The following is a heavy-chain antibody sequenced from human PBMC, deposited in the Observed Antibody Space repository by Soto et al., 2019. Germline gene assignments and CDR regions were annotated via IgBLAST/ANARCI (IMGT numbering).Heavy chain of an antibody. Sequence: SETLSLTCTVSGGSISSYYWSWIRQPPGKGLEWIGYIYYSGSTNYNPSLKSRVAISVDTSKNQFSLKLSSVTAADTAVYYCARDLTYSSGYYYRNWFDPWGQGTLVPSPQ. CDR3: ARDLTYSSGYYYRNWFDP. J-gene: IGHJ5*02. CDR2: IYYSGST. D-gene: IGHD3-22*01. V-gene: IGHV4-59*01. CDR1: GGSISSYY.